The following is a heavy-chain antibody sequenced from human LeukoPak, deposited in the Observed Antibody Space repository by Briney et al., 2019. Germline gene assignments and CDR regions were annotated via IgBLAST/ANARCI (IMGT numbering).Heavy chain of an antibody. D-gene: IGHD3-22*01. Sequence: SETLSLTCAVYGGSFSGYYWSWIRQPPGKGLEWIGEINHSGSTNYNPSLKSRVTISVDTSKNQFSLKLSSVTAADTAVYYCARGPPQPYYYDSSGYYFDYWGQGTLVTVSS. CDR3: ARGPPQPYYYDSSGYYFDY. CDR2: INHSGST. J-gene: IGHJ4*02. CDR1: GGSFSGYY. V-gene: IGHV4-34*01.